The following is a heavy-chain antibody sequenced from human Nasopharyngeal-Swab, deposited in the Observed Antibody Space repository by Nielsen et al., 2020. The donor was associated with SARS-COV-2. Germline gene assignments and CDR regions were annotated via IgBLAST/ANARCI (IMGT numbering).Heavy chain of an antibody. V-gene: IGHV3-33*01. D-gene: IGHD2-2*01. CDR2: IWYDGSNK. Sequence: GESLKISCAASGFTFSSYGMHRVRQAPGKGLEWVAVIWYDGSNKYYADSVKGRFTISRDNSKNTLYLQMNNLRAEDTAVYYCARALYCSSTSCFGFDYWGQGTLVTVSS. CDR3: ARALYCSSTSCFGFDY. J-gene: IGHJ4*02. CDR1: GFTFSSYG.